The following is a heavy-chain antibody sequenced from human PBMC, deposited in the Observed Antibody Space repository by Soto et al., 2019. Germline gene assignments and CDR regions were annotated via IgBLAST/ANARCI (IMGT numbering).Heavy chain of an antibody. CDR3: ARHCAGDCSHAFDM. Sequence: QVQLQQWGAGLLKPSETLSLTCAVYGGSFSGYYWSWIRQPPGKGLEWIGETSHSGSTTNYNPSLKSRGTISIETSMNQFSLKLSSVTAADTAVYYCARHCAGDCSHAFDMWGQGTKVTVSS. J-gene: IGHJ3*02. CDR2: TSHSGST. D-gene: IGHD2-21*02. CDR1: GGSFSGYY. V-gene: IGHV4-34*01.